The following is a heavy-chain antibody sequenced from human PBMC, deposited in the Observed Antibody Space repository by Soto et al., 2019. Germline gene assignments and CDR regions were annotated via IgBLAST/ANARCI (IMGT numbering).Heavy chain of an antibody. D-gene: IGHD6-13*01. J-gene: IGHJ6*02. V-gene: IGHV3-30*18. CDR2: ISYDGSNK. CDR1: GFTFSSYG. CDR3: AKEYHSSWYQIDLYYYYYYGMDV. Sequence: PGGSLRLSCAASGFTFSSYGMHWVRQAPGKGLEWVAVISYDGSNKYYADSVKGRFTISRDNSKNTLYLQMNSLRAEDTAVYYCAKEYHSSWYQIDLYYYYYYGMDVWGQGTTVTVSS.